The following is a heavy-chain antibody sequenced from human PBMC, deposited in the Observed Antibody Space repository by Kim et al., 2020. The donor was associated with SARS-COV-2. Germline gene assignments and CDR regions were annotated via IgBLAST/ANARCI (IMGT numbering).Heavy chain of an antibody. V-gene: IGHV2-5*02. CDR2: IYWDDDK. Sequence: SGPTLVNPTQTLTLTCTFSGFSLSTSGVGVGWIRQPPGKALEWLALIYWDDDKRYSPSLKSRLTITKDTSKNQVVLTMTNMDPVDTATYYCVHRRGLWFGPYFDYWGQGTLVTVSS. J-gene: IGHJ4*02. CDR1: GFSLSTSGVG. D-gene: IGHD3-10*01. CDR3: VHRRGLWFGPYFDY.